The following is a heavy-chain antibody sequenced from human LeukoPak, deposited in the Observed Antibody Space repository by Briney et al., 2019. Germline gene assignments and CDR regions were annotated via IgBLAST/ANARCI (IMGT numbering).Heavy chain of an antibody. J-gene: IGHJ6*03. Sequence: SETPSLTCTVSGGSISSGDYYWSWIRQPPGKGLEWIGYIYYSGSTYYNPSLKSRVTISVDTSKNQFSLKLSSVTAADTAVYYCARDLGATYYYYYMDVWGKGTTVTVSS. CDR2: IYYSGST. V-gene: IGHV4-30-4*08. CDR3: ARDLGATYYYYYMDV. CDR1: GGSISSGDYY.